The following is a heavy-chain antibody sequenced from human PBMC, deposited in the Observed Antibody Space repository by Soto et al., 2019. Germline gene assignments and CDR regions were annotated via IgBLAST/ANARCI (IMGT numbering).Heavy chain of an antibody. V-gene: IGHV1-69*06. D-gene: IGHD5-18*01. CDR3: ARARGYSYGYFDY. J-gene: IGHJ4*02. Sequence: SVKVSCKASGGTFISYAISWVRQAPGQGLEWMGGIIPIFGTANYAQKFQGRVTITADKSTSTAYMELSSLRSEDTAVYYCARARGYSYGYFDYWGQGTLVTVSS. CDR1: GGTFISYA. CDR2: IIPIFGTA.